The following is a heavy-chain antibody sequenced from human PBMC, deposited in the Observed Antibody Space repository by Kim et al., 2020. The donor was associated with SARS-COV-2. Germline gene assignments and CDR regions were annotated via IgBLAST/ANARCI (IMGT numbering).Heavy chain of an antibody. D-gene: IGHD1-26*01. CDR3: APGGGVGATVDY. V-gene: IGHV3-23*01. Sequence: YYADSVKGRFTISRDNSKNTLYLQMNSLRAEDTAVYYCAPGGGVGATVDYWGQGTLVTVSS. J-gene: IGHJ4*02.